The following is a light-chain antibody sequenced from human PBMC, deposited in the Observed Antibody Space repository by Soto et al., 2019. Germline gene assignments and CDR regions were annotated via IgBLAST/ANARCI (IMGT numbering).Light chain of an antibody. CDR1: QDISNY. V-gene: IGKV1-33*01. J-gene: IGKJ4*01. Sequence: DIQMTQSPSSLSASVGDRVTITCQASQDISNYLNWYQQKPGKAPKLLIYDASNLETGVPSRFSGSGSGTDFTFTISSLQPEDIATYYCHQYDNLPPTFCGGTKVESK. CDR3: HQYDNLPPT. CDR2: DAS.